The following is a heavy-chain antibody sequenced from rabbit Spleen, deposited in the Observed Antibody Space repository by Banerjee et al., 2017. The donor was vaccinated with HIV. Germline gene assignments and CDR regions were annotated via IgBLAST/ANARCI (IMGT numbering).Heavy chain of an antibody. D-gene: IGHD1-1*01. V-gene: IGHV1S40*01. CDR2: IAAGSSDNT. CDR3: ARDGGSGWNFNL. Sequence: SLEESGGDLVKPGASLTLTCTASGFSFSGSYYMCWVRQAPGKGLELIACIAAGSSDNTYYASWAKGRFTISKTSSTTVTLQMTSLTAADTATYFCARDGGSGWNFNLWGPGTLVTVS. J-gene: IGHJ4*01. CDR1: GFSFSGSYY.